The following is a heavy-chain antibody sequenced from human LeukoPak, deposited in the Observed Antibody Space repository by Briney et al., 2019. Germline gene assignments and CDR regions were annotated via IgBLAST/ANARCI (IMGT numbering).Heavy chain of an antibody. V-gene: IGHV3-23*01. CDR1: GFTFSSYA. Sequence: GGSLRLSCAASGFTFSSYAMSWVRQAPGKGLEWVSAISGSGGSTYYADSVKGRFTISRDNSKNTLYLQMNSLRAEDTAVYYCAKGPKYYYDGSSYDSGSRKEAFDIWGQGTMVTVSS. CDR3: AKGPKYYYDGSSYDSGSRKEAFDI. D-gene: IGHD3-22*01. CDR2: ISGSGGST. J-gene: IGHJ3*02.